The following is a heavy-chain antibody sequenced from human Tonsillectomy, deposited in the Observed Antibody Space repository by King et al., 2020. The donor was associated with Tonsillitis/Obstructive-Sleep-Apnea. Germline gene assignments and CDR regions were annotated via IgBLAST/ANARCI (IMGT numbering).Heavy chain of an antibody. Sequence: VQLVESGGGLVQPGGSLRLSCAASGFTFSSHWMSCVRQAPGKGLEWVAHTNKDGSAIVYVDSVKGRFTVSRDNAKNSLYLQMNSLRAEDTAVYYCARAKHDYGDTADSWGQGTLVTVSS. CDR2: TNKDGSAI. CDR1: GFTFSSHW. CDR3: ARAKHDYGDTADS. D-gene: IGHD4-17*01. V-gene: IGHV3-7*04. J-gene: IGHJ5*01.